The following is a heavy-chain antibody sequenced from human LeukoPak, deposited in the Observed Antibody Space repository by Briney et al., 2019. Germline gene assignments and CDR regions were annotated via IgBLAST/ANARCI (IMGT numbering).Heavy chain of an antibody. J-gene: IGHJ4*02. CDR1: GFTVSSNY. CDR3: ARFLPLGT. Sequence: GGSLRLSCAASGFTVSSNYMSWVRQAPGKGLEWVSSISSRSSYIYYADSVKGRFTISRDNAKNSLYLQMNSLRAEDTAVYYCARFLPLGTWGQGTLVTVSS. D-gene: IGHD3-16*01. V-gene: IGHV3-21*01. CDR2: ISSRSSYI.